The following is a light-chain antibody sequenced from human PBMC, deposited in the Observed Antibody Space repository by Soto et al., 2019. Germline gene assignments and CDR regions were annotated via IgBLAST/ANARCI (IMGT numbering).Light chain of an antibody. CDR3: QQYGSSPPWT. Sequence: EIVLTQSPGTRSLSQGERATLSCRASQSVSSSYLAWYQQKPGQAPRLLIYGASSRATGIPDRFSGSGSGTDFTLTISRLEPEDFAVYYCQQYGSSPPWTFGQGTKVDIK. CDR2: GAS. V-gene: IGKV3-20*01. CDR1: QSVSSSY. J-gene: IGKJ1*01.